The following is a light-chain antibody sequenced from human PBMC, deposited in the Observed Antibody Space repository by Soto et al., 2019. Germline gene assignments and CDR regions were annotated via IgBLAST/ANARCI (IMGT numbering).Light chain of an antibody. Sequence: EIQMTQSPSTLSASVGDRVTITCRASQSISNWLAWYQQKPGKVPKLLIYKASSLESGVPSRFSGSGSGTAFTLPISSLQPDDFASYYCQQYNSYPLSFGGGTKVEIK. J-gene: IGKJ4*01. CDR1: QSISNW. CDR3: QQYNSYPLS. V-gene: IGKV1-5*03. CDR2: KAS.